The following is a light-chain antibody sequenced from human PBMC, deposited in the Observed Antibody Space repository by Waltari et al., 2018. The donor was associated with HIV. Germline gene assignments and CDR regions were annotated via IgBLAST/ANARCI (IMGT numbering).Light chain of an antibody. CDR2: SDN. CDR1: SPNTGRTA. V-gene: IGLV1-44*01. J-gene: IGLJ1*01. CDR3: CSCPRSGIRYV. Sequence: QSVLTQPPSASGTPGQRVTISCSGSSPNTGRTAVTWYQQVPGTAPKLLIYSDNQRPSGVPDRFSGSKSGNTASLTISGLQAEDEADYYCCSCPRSGIRYVFGTGTKVTVL.